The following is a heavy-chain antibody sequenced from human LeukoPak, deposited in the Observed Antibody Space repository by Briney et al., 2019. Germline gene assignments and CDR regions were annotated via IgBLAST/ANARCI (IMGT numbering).Heavy chain of an antibody. Sequence: GGSLRLSCAASGFAFRGYSMNWVRQAPGKGLEWVSSISGSSGYIYYADSVTGRFTISRDNAKNSLYLQMNSLRAEDTAVYYCARGGRLFDYWGQGTLVTVSS. D-gene: IGHD1-26*01. CDR2: ISGSSGYI. CDR3: ARGGRLFDY. J-gene: IGHJ4*02. CDR1: GFAFRGYS. V-gene: IGHV3-21*01.